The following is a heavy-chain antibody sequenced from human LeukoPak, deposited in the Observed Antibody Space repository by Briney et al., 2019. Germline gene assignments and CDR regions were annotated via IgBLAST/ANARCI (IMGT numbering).Heavy chain of an antibody. V-gene: IGHV3-30*03. CDR3: ARASFTYGDYGDNWFDP. D-gene: IGHD4-17*01. CDR1: GFSFSSYE. CDR2: ISYDVKNK. Sequence: GGSLRLSCAASGFSFSSYEMHWVRQAPGKGLGWVAVISYDVKNKKYADSVKGRFTISRDNFMNMLYLQMNSLRIEDTAVYYCARASFTYGDYGDNWFDPWGQGTLVTVSS. J-gene: IGHJ5*02.